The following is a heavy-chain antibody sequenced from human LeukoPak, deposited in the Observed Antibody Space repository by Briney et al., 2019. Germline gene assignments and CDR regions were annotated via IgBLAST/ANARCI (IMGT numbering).Heavy chain of an antibody. CDR2: NNHSGST. Sequence: SETLSLTCAVYGGSFSGYYWSWIRQPPGKGLEWIGENNHSGSTNYNPSLKSRVTISVDTSKNQLSPKLSSVTAADTAVYYCARVGYYDSMDVWGKGTTVTVSS. CDR1: GGSFSGYY. V-gene: IGHV4-34*01. CDR3: ARVGYYDSMDV. J-gene: IGHJ6*03. D-gene: IGHD3-3*01.